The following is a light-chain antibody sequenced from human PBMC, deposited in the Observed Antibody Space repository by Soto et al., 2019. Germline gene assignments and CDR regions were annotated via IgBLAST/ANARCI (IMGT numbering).Light chain of an antibody. J-gene: IGKJ1*01. CDR2: GAS. CDR3: QQTYSFPWT. V-gene: IGKV1-39*01. CDR1: QTIRGY. Sequence: DIQMTQSPSSLSASVGDRVTISCRTGQTIRGYLIWYQQKDTKPPKLLIYGASNLDRGVPSRFSGSGSGTDFTLTISSLQPEDFATYYCQQTYSFPWTFGQGTKVDIK.